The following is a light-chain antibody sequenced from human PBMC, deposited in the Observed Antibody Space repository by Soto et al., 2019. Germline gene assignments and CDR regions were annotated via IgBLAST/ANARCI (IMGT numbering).Light chain of an antibody. CDR3: AAWDDSLNAVV. CDR2: SNN. J-gene: IGLJ2*01. Sequence: QSVLTQPPSASGTPGQRVTISCSGSSSNIGSNTVNWYQQLPGTAPKVLIYSNNQRPSGVPDRFSGAKSGTSGSLAISGLPSEDEADYHCAAWDDSLNAVVFGGGTKLTVL. CDR1: SSNIGSNT. V-gene: IGLV1-44*01.